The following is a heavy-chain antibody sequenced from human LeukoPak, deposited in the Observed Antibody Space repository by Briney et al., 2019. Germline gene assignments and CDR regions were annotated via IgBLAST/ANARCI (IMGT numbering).Heavy chain of an antibody. J-gene: IGHJ4*02. CDR1: GVTFSSYG. D-gene: IGHD3-22*01. Sequence: ASVKVSRKASGVTFSSYGIGWVRQAPGQGLEWIGTIIPIFATANYAQKFQGRVTITTDESTSTAYMELSSLRSEDTAVYYCAKTITYYYDNSAYPSFDYWGQGTLVTVSS. V-gene: IGHV1-69*05. CDR3: AKTITYYYDNSAYPSFDY. CDR2: IIPIFATA.